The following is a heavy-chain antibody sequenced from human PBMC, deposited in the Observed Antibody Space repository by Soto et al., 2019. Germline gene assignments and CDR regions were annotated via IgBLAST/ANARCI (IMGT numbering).Heavy chain of an antibody. CDR3: ATMERLFDY. J-gene: IGHJ4*02. D-gene: IGHD3-3*01. CDR1: GFTFSSYG. Sequence: GGSLRLSCAASGFTFSSYGMQWVRQAPGKGLEWVAVITYEGGSQYYADSVKGRFTISRDNSKNRLYLQMNSLRAEDTAVYYCATMERLFDYWGQGTLVTVSS. V-gene: IGHV3-30*03. CDR2: ITYEGGSQ.